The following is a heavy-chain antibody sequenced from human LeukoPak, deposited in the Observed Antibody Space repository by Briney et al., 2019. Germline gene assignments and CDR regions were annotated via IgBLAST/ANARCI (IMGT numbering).Heavy chain of an antibody. CDR1: GGTFSSYA. J-gene: IGHJ5*02. V-gene: IGHV1-69*13. CDR2: IIPIFGTA. Sequence: GASVKVSCKASGGTFSSYAISWVRQAPGQGLEWMGGIIPIFGTANYAQKFQGRVTITADESTSTAYMELSSLRSEDRAVYYCATVPWSPRNIVATHINWFDPWGQGTLVTVSS. CDR3: ATVPWSPRNIVATHINWFDP. D-gene: IGHD5-12*01.